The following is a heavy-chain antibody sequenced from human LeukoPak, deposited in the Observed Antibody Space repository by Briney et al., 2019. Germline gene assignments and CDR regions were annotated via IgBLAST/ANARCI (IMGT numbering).Heavy chain of an antibody. J-gene: IGHJ4*02. CDR2: VYHSGDT. CDR3: AMRRGFHCSSTSCYGGFDFDY. Sequence: PSETLSLTCGVSGGSFSSTNWWIWVRQPPGKGLERIGEVYHSGDTNYNPSLKSRVTISVDKSKSQFSLSLRSVTAADTAVYYCAMRRGFHCSSTSCYGGFDFDYWGQGALITVSS. CDR1: GGSFSSTNW. D-gene: IGHD2-2*01. V-gene: IGHV4-4*02.